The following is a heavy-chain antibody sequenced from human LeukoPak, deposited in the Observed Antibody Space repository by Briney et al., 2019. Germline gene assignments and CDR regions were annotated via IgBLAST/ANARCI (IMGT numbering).Heavy chain of an antibody. Sequence: PSETLSLTCAVYGGSFSGYYWSWIRQPPGKGLEWIGEINHSGSTNYNPSLKSRVTISVDTSKNQFSLKLSSVTAADTAVYYCARYSSTWSYWYFDLWGRGTLVTVSS. D-gene: IGHD6-13*01. CDR1: GGSFSGYY. CDR2: INHSGST. J-gene: IGHJ2*01. CDR3: ARYSSTWSYWYFDL. V-gene: IGHV4-34*01.